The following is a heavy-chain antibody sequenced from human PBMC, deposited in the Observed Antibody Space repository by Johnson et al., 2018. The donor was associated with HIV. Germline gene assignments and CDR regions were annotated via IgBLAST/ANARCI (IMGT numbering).Heavy chain of an antibody. D-gene: IGHD1-26*01. CDR1: GFTFTFYW. Sequence: QLVESGGGLVQPGGSLRLSCDVSGFTFTFYWMRWVRQSTANGLEWVANIKKEGSENYCVASVKGRFTISRDNAMNSLYLQMNSLRAEDTALYYCARVRGGSYYLDGFDIWGHGTMVAVSS. CDR3: ARVRGGSYYLDGFDI. V-gene: IGHV3-7*04. CDR2: IKKEGSEN. J-gene: IGHJ3*02.